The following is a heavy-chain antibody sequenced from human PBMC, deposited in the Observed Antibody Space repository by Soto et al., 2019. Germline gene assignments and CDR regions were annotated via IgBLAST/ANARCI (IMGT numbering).Heavy chain of an antibody. D-gene: IGHD6-13*01. Sequence: GSLRLSCAASGFTFSSYAMSWVRQAPGKGLEWVSAISGSGGSTYYADSVKGRFTISRDNSKNTLYLQMNSLRAEDTAVYYCAKDLRRTGSAAAGTYMDVWGKGTTVTVSS. CDR1: GFTFSSYA. J-gene: IGHJ6*03. V-gene: IGHV3-23*01. CDR3: AKDLRRTGSAAAGTYMDV. CDR2: ISGSGGST.